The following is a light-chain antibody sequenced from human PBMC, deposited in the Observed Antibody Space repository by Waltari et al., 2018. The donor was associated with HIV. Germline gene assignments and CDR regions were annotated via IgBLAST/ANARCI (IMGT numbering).Light chain of an antibody. V-gene: IGLV1-47*01. Sequence: QSALTQPPSASGTPGQRVTISCSGSSSNIGRNYVYWYLQLPGTAPKLLIYRNNPRPSGVLDRFSGSKSGTSASLAISGLRSEDEADYYCASWDDSLSVVFGGGTKLTVL. J-gene: IGLJ2*01. CDR1: SSNIGRNY. CDR3: ASWDDSLSVV. CDR2: RNN.